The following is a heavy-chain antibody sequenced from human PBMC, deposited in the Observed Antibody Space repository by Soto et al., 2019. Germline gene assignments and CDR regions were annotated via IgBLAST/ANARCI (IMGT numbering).Heavy chain of an antibody. CDR1: GDSVSRNGAA. CDR2: TYYGSTQYN. Sequence: QIQLQQSGPGLVKSSQTLSLTCVISGDSVSRNGAAWNWIRQSPSRGLERLGRTYYGSTQYNEYATSVTGRMSVNPDTSKNHVSLQLNFVTPEDAGVYYCAGGSNNGFDVWGQGTMVTVSS. V-gene: IGHV6-1*01. J-gene: IGHJ3*01. D-gene: IGHD4-4*01. CDR3: AGGSNNGFDV.